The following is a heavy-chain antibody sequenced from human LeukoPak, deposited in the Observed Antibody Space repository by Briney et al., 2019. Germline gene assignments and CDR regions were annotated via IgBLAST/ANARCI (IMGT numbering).Heavy chain of an antibody. J-gene: IGHJ3*02. CDR3: AGEDGGNSPGAFDI. Sequence: GGSLRLSCAASGFTVSSNYMSWVRQAPGKGLEWVSAIYSGGSTYYADSVKGRFTISRDNSKNTLYLQMNSLRAEDTAVYYCAGEDGGNSPGAFDIWGQGTMVTVSS. CDR1: GFTVSSNY. CDR2: IYSGGST. D-gene: IGHD4-23*01. V-gene: IGHV3-53*01.